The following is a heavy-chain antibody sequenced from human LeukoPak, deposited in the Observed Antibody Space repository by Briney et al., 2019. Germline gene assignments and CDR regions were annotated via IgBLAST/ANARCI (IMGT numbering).Heavy chain of an antibody. CDR3: ARERTTVVSGTTIGAY. J-gene: IGHJ4*02. V-gene: IGHV3-48*04. D-gene: IGHD4-11*01. Sequence: GGTLRLSCAGSAFPFSIYGMNWVLQAPGKGLEWISYITGSGDTIYYADSVKGRFTISRDNAKNSLFLQMNSLTADDTAVYYCARERTTVVSGTTIGAYWGQGTLVTVSS. CDR1: AFPFSIYG. CDR2: ITGSGDTI.